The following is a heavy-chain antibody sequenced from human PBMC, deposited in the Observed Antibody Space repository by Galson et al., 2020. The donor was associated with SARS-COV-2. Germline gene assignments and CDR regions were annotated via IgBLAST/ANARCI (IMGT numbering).Heavy chain of an antibody. V-gene: IGHV3-23*01. CDR2: ISGSGGST. Sequence: GGSLRLSCAASGFTFSSYAMSWVRQAPGKGLEWVSAISGSGGSTYYADSVKGRFTISRDNSKNTLYLQMNSLRAEDTAVYYCAKERGGRQVAATANTAGLDPGGQGTLVTVSS. CDR1: GFTFSSYA. D-gene: IGHD2-15*01. J-gene: IGHJ5*02. CDR3: AKERGGRQVAATANTAGLDP.